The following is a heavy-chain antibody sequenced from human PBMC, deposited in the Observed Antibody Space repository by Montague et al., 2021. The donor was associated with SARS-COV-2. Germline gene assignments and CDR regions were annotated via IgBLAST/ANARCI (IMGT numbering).Heavy chain of an antibody. CDR2: TNYRSKWTS. J-gene: IGHJ4*02. Sequence: CAISGDSVWSNIAAWNWIRQSPSGGLEWLGRTNYRSKWTSDYATSVEGRISIDPDTSKNQFFLHLRSVTPEDTGVYYCARDTGSAQAGFDAWGQGTLSPSPQ. V-gene: IGHV6-1*01. CDR1: GDSVWSNIAA. D-gene: IGHD4-17*01. CDR3: ARDTGSAQAGFDA.